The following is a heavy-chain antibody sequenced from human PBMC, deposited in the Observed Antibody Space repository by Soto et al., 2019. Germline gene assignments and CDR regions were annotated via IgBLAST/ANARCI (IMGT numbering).Heavy chain of an antibody. V-gene: IGHV3-73*02. CDR3: TGLGDGMDV. Sequence: EVQLVESGGGLVQPGGSLKLSCAASGFTFSGSAMHWVRQASGKGLEWVGRIRSNDYATAYVASVKGRFTTSRDDSKKTSLLQMNRLKTEDAAEYYGTGLGDGMDVWGQGTTVTVSS. J-gene: IGHJ6*02. CDR2: IRSNDYAT. CDR1: GFTFSGSA.